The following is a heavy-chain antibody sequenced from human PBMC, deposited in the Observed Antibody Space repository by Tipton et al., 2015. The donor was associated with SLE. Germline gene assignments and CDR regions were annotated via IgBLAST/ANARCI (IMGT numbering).Heavy chain of an antibody. J-gene: IGHJ3*02. D-gene: IGHD2-8*02. CDR1: DFSVSYNY. CDR3: ARGHCTGGVCSDAFDI. Sequence: SLRLSCAASDFSVSYNYMSWVRQAPGKGLEWVSVIYSGGSTYYADSVKGRFTISRDNSKNTLYLQMNSLRAEDTAVYHCARGHCTGGVCSDAFDIWGQGTMVTVSS. V-gene: IGHV3-53*05. CDR2: IYSGGST.